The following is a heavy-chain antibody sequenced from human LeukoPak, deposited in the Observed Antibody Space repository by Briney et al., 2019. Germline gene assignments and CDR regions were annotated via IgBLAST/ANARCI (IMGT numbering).Heavy chain of an antibody. CDR3: ARDMGYSYGSNWFDP. Sequence: GGSLRLSCAASGFTFSSYAMHWVRQAPGKGLEWVAVIWYDGSNKYYADSVKGRFTISRDNSKNTLYLQMNSLRAEDTAVYYCARDMGYSYGSNWFDPWGQGTLVTVSS. D-gene: IGHD5-18*01. J-gene: IGHJ5*02. CDR1: GFTFSSYA. CDR2: IWYDGSNK. V-gene: IGHV3-33*08.